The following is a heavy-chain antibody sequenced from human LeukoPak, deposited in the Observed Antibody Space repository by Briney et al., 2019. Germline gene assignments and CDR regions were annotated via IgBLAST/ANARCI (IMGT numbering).Heavy chain of an antibody. Sequence: GRSLRLSCAASGFTFSSYAMHWVRQAPGKGLEWVAVISYDGSKKYYADSVKGRFTISRDNFKDTLYLQMNSLRAEDTAVYYCVKDSDELIAAVYNWFDPWGQGTQVTVSS. D-gene: IGHD6-13*01. CDR3: VKDSDELIAAVYNWFDP. V-gene: IGHV3-30*04. J-gene: IGHJ5*02. CDR1: GFTFSSYA. CDR2: ISYDGSKK.